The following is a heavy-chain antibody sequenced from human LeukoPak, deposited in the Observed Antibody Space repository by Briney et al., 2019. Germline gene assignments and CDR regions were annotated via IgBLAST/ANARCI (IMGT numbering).Heavy chain of an antibody. CDR1: GYSISSGYY. Sequence: PSETLSLTCAVSGYSISSGYYWGWIRQPPGKGLEWIGSIYHSGSNYYNPSLKSRVTISVDTSKNQFSLKLSSVTAADTAVYYCATLIPFGGVTLGYFDYWGQGTLVTVSS. D-gene: IGHD3-16*01. V-gene: IGHV4-38-2*01. CDR2: IYHSGSN. J-gene: IGHJ4*02. CDR3: ATLIPFGGVTLGYFDY.